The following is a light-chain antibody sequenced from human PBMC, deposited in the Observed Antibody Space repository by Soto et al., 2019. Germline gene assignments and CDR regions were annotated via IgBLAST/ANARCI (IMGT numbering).Light chain of an antibody. CDR2: DVS. V-gene: IGKV3-11*01. CDR1: QNISSY. Sequence: IVLTQSPATLSLSPGERATLSCRASQNISSYLIWYQQKPGQAPRLLMYDVSNRATGIPARFSGSGSGTEFNLTSSSLEPEDLAVYYCQQRSNWPRTFGQGTKVEIK. CDR3: QQRSNWPRT. J-gene: IGKJ1*01.